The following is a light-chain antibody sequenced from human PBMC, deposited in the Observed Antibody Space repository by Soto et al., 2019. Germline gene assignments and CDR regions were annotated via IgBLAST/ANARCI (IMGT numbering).Light chain of an antibody. CDR2: GAS. CDR3: QQYGGLPT. Sequence: EIVLTQSPGTLSLSPGERVTLSCRASQSVTSSYIAWYQQKSGQAPRLLLYGASSRATGIPDRFRGSGSGTDFTLTIGRLEPEDFAVYYCQQYGGLPTFGQGTKVDNK. J-gene: IGKJ1*01. V-gene: IGKV3-20*01. CDR1: QSVTSSY.